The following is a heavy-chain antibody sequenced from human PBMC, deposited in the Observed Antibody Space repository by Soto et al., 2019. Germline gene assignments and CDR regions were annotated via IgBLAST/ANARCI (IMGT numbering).Heavy chain of an antibody. D-gene: IGHD1-7*01. J-gene: IGHJ6*03. V-gene: IGHV4-59*12. Sequence: PSETLSLTCTVSGGSISSYYWSLIRQPPGKGLEWIGEIYCSGSTNYNPSLKSRVTISVDTSKNQFSLKLSSVTAADTAVYYCARAPRTTRSYYYYYYMDVWGKGTTVTVSS. CDR3: ARAPRTTRSYYYYYYMDV. CDR1: GGSISSYY. CDR2: IYCSGST.